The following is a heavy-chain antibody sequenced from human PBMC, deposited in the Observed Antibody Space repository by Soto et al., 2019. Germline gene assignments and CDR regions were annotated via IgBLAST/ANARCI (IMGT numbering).Heavy chain of an antibody. CDR3: AKDTDVYSSSSSFDY. CDR1: GFTFDDYA. D-gene: IGHD6-6*01. J-gene: IGHJ4*02. CDR2: ISWNSGSI. Sequence: EVQLVESGGGLVQPGRSLRLSCAASGFTFDDYAMHWVRQAPGKGLEWVSGISWNSGSIGYADSVKGRFTISRDNAKNSLYLQMNSLRAEDTALYYCAKDTDVYSSSSSFDYWGQGTLVTVSS. V-gene: IGHV3-9*01.